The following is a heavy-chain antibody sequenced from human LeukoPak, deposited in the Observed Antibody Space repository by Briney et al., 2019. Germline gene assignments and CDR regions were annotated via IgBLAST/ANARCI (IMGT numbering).Heavy chain of an antibody. CDR3: ARHASGDYGNTFHI. CDR2: IFNSGST. J-gene: IGHJ3*02. Sequence: SETLSLTCTVSGGSISNYYWSWVRQPPGMGLEWIGYIFNSGSTTYNPSLKSRVIISVDTSRNQFSLRLSSVTAADTAVHYCARHASGDYGNTFHIWGQGTMVTVSS. CDR1: GGSISNYY. D-gene: IGHD4-17*01. V-gene: IGHV4-59*08.